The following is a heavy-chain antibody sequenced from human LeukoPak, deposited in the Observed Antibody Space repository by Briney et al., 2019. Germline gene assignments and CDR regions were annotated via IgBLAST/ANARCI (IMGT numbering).Heavy chain of an antibody. D-gene: IGHD6-19*01. CDR2: FSHSGNT. CDR1: GRSISSYY. Sequence: SETLSLTCTISGRSISSYYWSWLRQPPGKGLEWIGDFSHSGNTNYNPSLNYNPSLKSRVTISVDTSKNQFSLKLTSVTAADTAVYYCARGVWLARDYWGQGTLVTVSS. J-gene: IGHJ4*02. CDR3: ARGVWLARDY. V-gene: IGHV4-59*01.